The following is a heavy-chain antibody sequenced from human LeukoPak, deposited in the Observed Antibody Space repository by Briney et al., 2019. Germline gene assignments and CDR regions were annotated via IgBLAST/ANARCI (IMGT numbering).Heavy chain of an antibody. CDR1: GYTFTGYY. CDR3: ARDWAERGYSGYDSIYYYYYMDV. CDR2: INPNSGGT. Sequence: ASVKVSCKASGYTFTGYYMHWVRQAPGQGLEWMGWINPNSGGTNYAQKFQGRVTMTRDTSISTAYMELSRLRSDDTAVYYCARDWAERGYSGYDSIYYYYYMDVWGKGTTVTISS. V-gene: IGHV1-2*02. D-gene: IGHD5-12*01. J-gene: IGHJ6*03.